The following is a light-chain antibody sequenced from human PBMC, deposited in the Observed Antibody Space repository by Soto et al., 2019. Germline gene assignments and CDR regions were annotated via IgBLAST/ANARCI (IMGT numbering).Light chain of an antibody. CDR1: QDIGNF. J-gene: IGKJ4*01. CDR3: QQYDNLPLT. CDR2: DAS. Sequence: DIQTTQSLPTLSASVGDRVTITCQASQDIGNFLSWYQQKPGKVPKLLIFDASNLETGVPSRFSGSGSGTDFTFTISSLQPEDIATYYCQQYDNLPLTFGGGTKVDIK. V-gene: IGKV1-33*01.